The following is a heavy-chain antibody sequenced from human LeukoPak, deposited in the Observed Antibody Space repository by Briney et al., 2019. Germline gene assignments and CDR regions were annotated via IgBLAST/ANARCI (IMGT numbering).Heavy chain of an antibody. J-gene: IGHJ4*02. D-gene: IGHD6-13*01. V-gene: IGHV3-64*01. CDR2: ISSNGGST. CDR3: ARGGGYSSSWFFDY. Sequence: GGSLRLSCAASGFTFSSYAMHWVRQAPGKGLEYVSAISSNGGSTYYANSVKGRFTISRDNSKNTLYLQMGSLRVEDMAVYYCARGGGYSSSWFFDYWGQGTLVTVSS. CDR1: GFTFSSYA.